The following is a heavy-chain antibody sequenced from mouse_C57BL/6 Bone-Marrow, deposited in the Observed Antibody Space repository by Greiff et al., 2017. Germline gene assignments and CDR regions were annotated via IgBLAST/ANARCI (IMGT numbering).Heavy chain of an antibody. CDR1: GYTFTSYW. CDR3: ARSFYYYSSPFAY. J-gene: IGHJ3*01. Sequence: QVQLQQPGAELVKPGASVKLSCKASGYTFTSYWMHWVKQRPGQGLEWIGMIHPNSGSTNYNEKFKSKATLTVDKASSTAYMQRSSLTYEDSAVYYCARSFYYYSSPFAYWGQGTLVTGSA. CDR2: IHPNSGST. D-gene: IGHD1-1*01. V-gene: IGHV1-64*01.